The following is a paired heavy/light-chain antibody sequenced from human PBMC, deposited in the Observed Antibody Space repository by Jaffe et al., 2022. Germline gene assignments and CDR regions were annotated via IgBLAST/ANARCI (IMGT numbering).Heavy chain of an antibody. D-gene: IGHD3-3*01. J-gene: IGHJ5*02. CDR3: ARFQGITIFGVVKNWFDP. V-gene: IGHV4-34*01. CDR1: GGSFSGYY. CDR2: INHSGST. Sequence: QVQLQQWGAGLLKPSETLSLTCAVYGGSFSGYYWSWIRQPPGKGLEWIGEINHSGSTNYNPSLKSRVTISVDTSKNQFSLKLSSVTAADTAVYYCARFQGITIFGVVKNWFDPWGQGTLVTVSS.
Light chain of an antibody. V-gene: IGKV1-39*01. CDR3: QQSYSTLPYT. CDR1: QSISSY. J-gene: IGKJ2*01. Sequence: DIQMTQSPSSLSASVGDRVTITCRASQSISSYLNWYQQKPGKAPKLLIYAASSLQSGVPSRFSGSGSGTDFTLTISSLQPEDFATYYCQQSYSTLPYTFGQGTKLEIK. CDR2: AAS.